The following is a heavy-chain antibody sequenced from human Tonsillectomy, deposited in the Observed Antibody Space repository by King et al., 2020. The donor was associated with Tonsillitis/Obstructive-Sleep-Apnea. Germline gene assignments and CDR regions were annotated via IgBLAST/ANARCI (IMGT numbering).Heavy chain of an antibody. CDR3: AREESTDYYYYGMDV. D-gene: IGHD2-2*01. V-gene: IGHV3-33*01. CDR1: GFTFSSYG. Sequence: VQLVESGGGVVQPGRSLRLSCAASGFTFSSYGMHWVRQAPGKGLEWVAVIWYDGSNKYYADSVKGRFTISRDNSKNTLYLQMNSLRAEDTAVYYCAREESTDYYYYGMDVWGQGTTVTVSS. CDR2: IWYDGSNK. J-gene: IGHJ6*02.